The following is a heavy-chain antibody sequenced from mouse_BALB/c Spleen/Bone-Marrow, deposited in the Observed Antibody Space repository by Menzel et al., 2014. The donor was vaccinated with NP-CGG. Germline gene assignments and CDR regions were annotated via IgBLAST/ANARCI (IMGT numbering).Heavy chain of an antibody. Sequence: EVQRVESGGDLVKPGGSLKLSCAASGFTFSNYGMSWVRQTPDKRLEWVATISSGGSYTYYPDSVKGRFSISRDNAKNTLYLQMSSLKSEDTAMYYCARRDGGPMDYWGQGTSVTVSS. CDR3: ARRDGGPMDY. CDR2: ISSGGSYT. D-gene: IGHD2-3*01. J-gene: IGHJ4*01. V-gene: IGHV5-6*01. CDR1: GFTFSNYG.